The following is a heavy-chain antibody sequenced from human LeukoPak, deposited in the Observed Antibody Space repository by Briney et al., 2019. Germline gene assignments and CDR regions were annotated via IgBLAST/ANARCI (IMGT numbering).Heavy chain of an antibody. J-gene: IGHJ4*02. CDR1: GYTFTGYY. CDR3: ASGDPSGSSTYRLDY. V-gene: IGHV1-2*02. Sequence: ASVKVSCKASGYTFTGYYMHWVRQAPGQGLEWMGWINPNSGGTNYAQKFQGRVTMTRDTSISTAYMELSSLRSEDTAVYYCASGDPSGSSTYRLDYWGQGTLVTVSS. D-gene: IGHD6-6*01. CDR2: INPNSGGT.